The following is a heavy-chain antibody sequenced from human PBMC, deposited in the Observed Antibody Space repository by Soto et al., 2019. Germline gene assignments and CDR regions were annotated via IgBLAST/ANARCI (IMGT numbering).Heavy chain of an antibody. CDR3: AREEEQQLVPYYYYYYMDV. CDR1: GGTFSSYA. J-gene: IGHJ6*03. V-gene: IGHV1-69*06. Sequence: GASVKVSCKASGGTFSSYAISWVRQAPGQGLEWMGGIIPNIGATNYAQKLQGRVTMTADKSTSTAYMELSSLRSEDTAVYYCAREEEQQLVPYYYYYYMDVWGKGTTVTVSS. D-gene: IGHD6-13*01. CDR2: IIPNIGAT.